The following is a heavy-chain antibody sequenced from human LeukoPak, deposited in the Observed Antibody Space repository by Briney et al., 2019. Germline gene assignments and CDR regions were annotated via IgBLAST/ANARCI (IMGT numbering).Heavy chain of an antibody. CDR1: GFTFSSYA. CDR2: LYSGGGT. J-gene: IGHJ4*02. Sequence: PGGSLRLSCAASGFTFSSYAMHWVRQPPGKGLEWVSVLYSGGGTYYADSVRGRFTISRDNPRNTLYLQMNSLRAGDTAVYFCARLGSTVTHFDYWGQGTLVTVSS. V-gene: IGHV3-66*01. CDR3: ARLGSTVTHFDY. D-gene: IGHD4-17*01.